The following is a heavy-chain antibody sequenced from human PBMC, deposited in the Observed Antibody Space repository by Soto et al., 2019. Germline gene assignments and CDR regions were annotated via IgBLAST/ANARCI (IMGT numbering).Heavy chain of an antibody. D-gene: IGHD6-6*01. CDR3: ASNAGGHISSSGSRFGDASDI. CDR1: GYSFTSDW. CDR2: IDPSDSYT. V-gene: IGHV5-10-1*01. Sequence: GESLKICCKGSGYSFTSDWISWVRQMPGKGLEWMGRIDPSDSYTNYSPSFQGHVTISADKSISTAYLQWSSLKASDTAMYYCASNAGGHISSSGSRFGDASDICGQGTMVTVSS. J-gene: IGHJ3*02.